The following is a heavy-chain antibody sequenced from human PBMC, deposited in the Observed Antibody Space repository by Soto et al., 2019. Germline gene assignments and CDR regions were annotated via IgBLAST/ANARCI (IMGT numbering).Heavy chain of an antibody. CDR2: IYHSGST. D-gene: IGHD6-19*01. CDR1: GGSISSGGYS. V-gene: IGHV4-30-2*01. CDR3: ARAGGLGAVAVDS. J-gene: IGHJ4*02. Sequence: QLQLQESGSGLVKPSQTLSLTCAVSGGSISSGGYSWSWIRQPPGKGLEWIGYIYHSGSTYYNPSPKSRVTISVDRSKNQFSLKLSSVTAADTAVYYCARAGGLGAVAVDSWGQGTLVTVSS.